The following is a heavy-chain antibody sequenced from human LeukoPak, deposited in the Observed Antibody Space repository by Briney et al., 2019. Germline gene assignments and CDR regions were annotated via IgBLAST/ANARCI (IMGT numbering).Heavy chain of an antibody. CDR3: ASYSGSYSGAFDI. J-gene: IGHJ3*02. D-gene: IGHD1-26*01. Sequence: GGSLRLSCAASGFTFSSYSMNWVRQAPGKGLEWVSSISSSSSYIYYADSVKGRFTISRDNAKNSLYLQMNSLRAEDTAVYYCASYSGSYSGAFDIWGQGTMVTVSS. V-gene: IGHV3-21*01. CDR2: ISSSSSYI. CDR1: GFTFSSYS.